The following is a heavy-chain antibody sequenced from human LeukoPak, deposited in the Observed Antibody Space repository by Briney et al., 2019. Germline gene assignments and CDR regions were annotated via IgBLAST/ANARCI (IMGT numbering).Heavy chain of an antibody. CDR3: ARVRRNYYDSSGYYVWFDP. CDR2: IYYSGST. CDR1: GGSIIYYY. Sequence: SETLSLTCTVSGGSIIYYYWTWIRQPPGKGLEWIGYIYYSGSTNYNPSLKSRVTISVDTSKNQFSLKLSSVTAADTAVYYCARVRRNYYDSSGYYVWFDPWGQGTLVTVSS. J-gene: IGHJ5*02. V-gene: IGHV4-59*01. D-gene: IGHD3-22*01.